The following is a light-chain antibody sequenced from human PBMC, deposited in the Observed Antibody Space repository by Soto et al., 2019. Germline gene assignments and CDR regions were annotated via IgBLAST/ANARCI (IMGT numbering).Light chain of an antibody. V-gene: IGLV1-40*01. CDR1: SSNIGAEYD. CDR3: QSYDSSLTTFV. J-gene: IGLJ1*01. Sequence: QSVLTQPPSVSGAPGQRVAISCTGISSNIGAEYDVHWYQQLPGTAPKRLIYGDNNRPSGVPDRFSGSKSGTSASLAITGLQPEDEADYYCQSYDSSLTTFVFGNGTKVTVL. CDR2: GDN.